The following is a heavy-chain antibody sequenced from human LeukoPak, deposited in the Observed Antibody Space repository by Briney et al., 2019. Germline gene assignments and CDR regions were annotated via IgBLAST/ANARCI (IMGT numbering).Heavy chain of an antibody. CDR1: GFTFSSYG. J-gene: IGHJ4*02. D-gene: IGHD3-3*01. CDR2: ISYDGSNK. Sequence: GGSLRLSCAASGFTFSSYGMYWVRQAPGKGLEWVAVISYDGSNKYYADSVKGRFTISRDNSKNTLYLQMNSLRAEDTAVYYCAKGSDSFWSGYSPTRSWGQGTLVTVSS. V-gene: IGHV3-30*18. CDR3: AKGSDSFWSGYSPTRS.